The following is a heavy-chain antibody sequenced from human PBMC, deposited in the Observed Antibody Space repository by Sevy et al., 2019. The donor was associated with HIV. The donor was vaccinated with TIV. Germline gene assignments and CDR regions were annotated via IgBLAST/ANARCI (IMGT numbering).Heavy chain of an antibody. Sequence: GASLRLSCAASGFTFSSYWMHWVRQAPVKGLVWVSRVNSDGSSTSYADSVKGRFTISRDNAKNTLYLQMNSLRAEDTAVYYCARGAAAGTFDYWGQGTLVTVSS. V-gene: IGHV3-74*01. CDR3: ARGAAAGTFDY. CDR1: GFTFSSYW. J-gene: IGHJ4*02. D-gene: IGHD6-13*01. CDR2: VNSDGSST.